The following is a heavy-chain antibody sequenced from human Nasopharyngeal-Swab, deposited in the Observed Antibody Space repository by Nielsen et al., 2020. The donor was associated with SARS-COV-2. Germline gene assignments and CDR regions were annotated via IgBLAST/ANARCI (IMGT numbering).Heavy chain of an antibody. J-gene: IGHJ6*03. Sequence: RQAPGKGLEWIGSIYYSGSSYYNPSLESRVTISVDTSKNQFSLKLSSVTAADTAVYYCARLRATVTTSYYYYYCMDVWGKGTTVTVSS. D-gene: IGHD4-11*01. CDR2: IYYSGSS. V-gene: IGHV4-39*01. CDR3: ARLRATVTTSYYYYYCMDV.